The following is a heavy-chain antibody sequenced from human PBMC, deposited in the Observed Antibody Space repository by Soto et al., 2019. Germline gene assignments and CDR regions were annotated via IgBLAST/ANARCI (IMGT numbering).Heavy chain of an antibody. CDR3: ARGHEYGGNSDAFDI. Sequence: QVRLVQSGAEVKKPGSSVKVSCKYSGGTFKTESINWLRQAPGQGLEWTGNILPVFDTTDYAPKFQSRVTITADQATTTAYMELSSLTSQDTALYFCARGHEYGGNSDAFDIWGQGTMVTVSS. V-gene: IGHV1-69*13. J-gene: IGHJ3*02. CDR2: ILPVFDTT. CDR1: GGTFKTES. D-gene: IGHD4-17*01.